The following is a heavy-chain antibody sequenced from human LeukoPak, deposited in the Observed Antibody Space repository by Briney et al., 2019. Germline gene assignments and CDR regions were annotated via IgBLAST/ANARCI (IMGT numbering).Heavy chain of an antibody. J-gene: IGHJ5*02. CDR2: IKSKVDGETI. CDR3: TTDTFFMKGFDP. CDR1: GFTFSNAW. V-gene: IGHV3-15*01. Sequence: GGSLRLSCAASGFTFSNAWMSWVRQAPGKGLEWVGRIKSKVDGETIEYAAPVKGRFIISRDDSKDTLYLQMDSLTTEDTAVYYCTTDTFFMKGFDPWGQGTLVTVSS. D-gene: IGHD3-16*01.